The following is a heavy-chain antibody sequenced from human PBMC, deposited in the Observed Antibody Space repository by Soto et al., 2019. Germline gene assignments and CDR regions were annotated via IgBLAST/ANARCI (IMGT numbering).Heavy chain of an antibody. Sequence: QVQLVQSGAEVKKPGASVKVSCEASGYTFTAYYMNWVRQAPGQGLEWVGEINPSGGDTRYAQKFQRRITMTRDTSTSTVYMDLSSLRSEDTAVYYCARGRISPGHISFQHWGQGTLVTVSS. J-gene: IGHJ1*01. V-gene: IGHV1-46*03. D-gene: IGHD2-15*01. CDR1: GYTFTAYY. CDR2: INPSGGDT. CDR3: ARGRISPGHISFQH.